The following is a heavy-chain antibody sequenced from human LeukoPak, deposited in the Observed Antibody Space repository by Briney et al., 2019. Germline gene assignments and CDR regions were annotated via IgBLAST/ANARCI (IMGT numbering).Heavy chain of an antibody. D-gene: IGHD6-13*01. CDR3: ARVGSSSWYGFAAFDI. J-gene: IGHJ3*02. CDR1: GGSISSYY. Sequence: SETLSLTCTVSGGSISSYYWSWIRQPPGKGLEWIGYIYYGGSTNYNPSLKSRVTISVDTSKNQFSLKLSSVTAADTAVYYCARVGSSSWYGFAAFDIWGQGTMVTVSS. CDR2: IYYGGST. V-gene: IGHV4-59*01.